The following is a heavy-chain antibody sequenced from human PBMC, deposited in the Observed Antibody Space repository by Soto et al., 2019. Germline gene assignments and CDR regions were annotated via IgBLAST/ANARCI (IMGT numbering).Heavy chain of an antibody. CDR3: ARNESSNIYGMDV. CDR2: ISSSSFSI. CDR1: GFTFSSYS. J-gene: IGHJ6*02. V-gene: IGHV3-21*01. Sequence: PGGSLRLSCAASGFTFSSYSMNWVRQAPGKGLEWVSSISSSSFSINYADSVKGRFSISRDNAQNSLHLQMNNLRAEDTALYYCARNESSNIYGMDVWGQGTTVTVSS. D-gene: IGHD6-6*01.